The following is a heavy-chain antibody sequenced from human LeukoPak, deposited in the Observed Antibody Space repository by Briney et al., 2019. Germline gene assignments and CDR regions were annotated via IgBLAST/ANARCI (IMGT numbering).Heavy chain of an antibody. V-gene: IGHV4-59*01. J-gene: IGHJ6*03. CDR1: GGSISSYY. D-gene: IGHD2-8*01. Sequence: SETLSLTCTVSGGSISSYYWSRIRQPPGKGLEWIGYIYYSGSTNYNPSLKSRVTISVDTSKNQFSLKLSSVTAADTAVYYCARGTKGILAAYYYMDVWGKGTTVTVSS. CDR2: IYYSGST. CDR3: ARGTKGILAAYYYMDV.